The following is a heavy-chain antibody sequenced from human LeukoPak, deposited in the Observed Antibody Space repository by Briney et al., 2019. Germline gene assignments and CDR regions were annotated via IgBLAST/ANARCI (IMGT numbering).Heavy chain of an antibody. D-gene: IGHD5-12*01. V-gene: IGHV3-30*02. J-gene: IGHJ4*02. CDR1: GFTFSDYD. Sequence: GGSLRLSCEASGFTFSDYDMNWVRQAPGKGLEWLTFIRYDGSTQYYADSVRGRFTISRDNSKNTLYLQMNSLRGDDTALYYCAKAPRGRLRLQTYFDYWGQGTLVTVSS. CDR3: AKAPRGRLRLQTYFDY. CDR2: IRYDGSTQ.